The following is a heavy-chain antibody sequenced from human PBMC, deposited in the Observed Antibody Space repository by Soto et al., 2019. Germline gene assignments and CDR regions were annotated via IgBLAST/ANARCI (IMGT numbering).Heavy chain of an antibody. Sequence: ASVKVSCKASGYSFSSYDMNWVRQAPGQGLELMGWMNPKGGQKNYAPRFQGRVSMTVNASISTAYMELSSLTSEDTAMYYCARDIGPALDWFGPWGQGTLVTVSS. CDR3: ARDIGPALDWFGP. CDR1: GYSFSSYD. D-gene: IGHD2-2*01. V-gene: IGHV1-8*01. CDR2: MNPKGGQK. J-gene: IGHJ5*02.